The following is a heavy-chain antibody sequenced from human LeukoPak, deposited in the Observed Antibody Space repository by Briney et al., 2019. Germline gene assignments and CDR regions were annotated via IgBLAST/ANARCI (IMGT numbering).Heavy chain of an antibody. D-gene: IGHD6-13*01. Sequence: MSSEALSLTCTVSGGSISSYYWSWIRQPPGKGLEWIGYIYYTGSTNYNPSLKSRVTISVDTSKNQFSLKLSSVTAADTAVYYCATGVHGIAAAGDYYFDYWGQGTLVTVSS. CDR3: ATGVHGIAAAGDYYFDY. CDR2: IYYTGST. J-gene: IGHJ4*02. V-gene: IGHV4-59*01. CDR1: GGSISSYY.